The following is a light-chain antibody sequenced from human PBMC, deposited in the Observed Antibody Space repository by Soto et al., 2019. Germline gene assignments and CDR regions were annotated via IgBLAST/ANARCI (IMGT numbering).Light chain of an antibody. V-gene: IGKV1-39*01. CDR1: QSISSH. Sequence: DIQMTQSPSSLSASVGDRVTITCRASQSISSHLNWYQQKPGKAPKLLIYAASSLQSGVPSRFSGSGSGTDFTLTISSLQPEDFATYYCQQSYSTPRTFGQGTKLDIK. J-gene: IGKJ1*01. CDR3: QQSYSTPRT. CDR2: AAS.